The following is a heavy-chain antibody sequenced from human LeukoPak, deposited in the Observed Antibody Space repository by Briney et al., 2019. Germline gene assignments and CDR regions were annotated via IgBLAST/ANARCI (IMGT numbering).Heavy chain of an antibody. D-gene: IGHD6-19*01. V-gene: IGHV3-74*01. J-gene: IGHJ4*02. CDR3: AREYSSGWYYFDY. Sequence: GGSLRLSCAASGFTFSSYWMHWVRQAPGKGLVWVSRINSDGSSTSYADSVKGRFTISSDNAKNSLYLQMNSLRAEDTAVYYCAREYSSGWYYFDYWGQGTLATVSS. CDR1: GFTFSSYW. CDR2: INSDGSST.